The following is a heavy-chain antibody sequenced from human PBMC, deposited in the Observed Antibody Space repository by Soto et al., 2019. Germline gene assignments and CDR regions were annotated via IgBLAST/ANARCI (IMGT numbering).Heavy chain of an antibody. CDR2: IYWNDDK. CDR3: AHSVTMVRGVILGYNWFDP. Sequence: QITLKESGPTLVNPTQTLTLTCTFSGFSLSTSGVGVGWIRQPPGKALEWLALIYWNDDKRYSPSLKSRLSITKDTSKNQVVLTMTNMDPVDTATYYCAHSVTMVRGVILGYNWFDPWGQGTLVTVSS. V-gene: IGHV2-5*01. CDR1: GFSLSTSGVG. D-gene: IGHD3-10*01. J-gene: IGHJ5*02.